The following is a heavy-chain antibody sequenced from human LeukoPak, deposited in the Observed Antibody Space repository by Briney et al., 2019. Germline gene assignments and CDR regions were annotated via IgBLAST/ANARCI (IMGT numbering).Heavy chain of an antibody. CDR1: GGSFSGYY. Sequence: SETLSLTCAVYGGSFSGYYWSWIRQPPGKGLEWIGEINHSGSTNYNPSLKSRVTISVDTPKNQFSLKLSSETAADTAVYYCARGQTTTYYYDSSGYYFGYWGQGTLVTVSS. CDR2: INHSGST. D-gene: IGHD3-22*01. J-gene: IGHJ4*02. CDR3: ARGQTTTYYYDSSGYYFGY. V-gene: IGHV4-34*01.